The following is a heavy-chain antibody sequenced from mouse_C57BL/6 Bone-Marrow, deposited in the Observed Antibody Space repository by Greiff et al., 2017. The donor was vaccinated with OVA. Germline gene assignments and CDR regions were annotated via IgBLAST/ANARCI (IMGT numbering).Heavy chain of an antibody. V-gene: IGHV1-61*01. J-gene: IGHJ2*01. Sequence: QVQLQQPGAELVRPGSSVKLSCKASGYTFTSYWMDWVKQRPGQGLEWIGNIYPSDSETHYNQKFKDKATLTVDKSSSTAYMQLSSLTSEDSAVYYCARYGGNSLYYCDYWGQGTTLTVSS. CDR3: ARYGGNSLYYCDY. D-gene: IGHD2-1*01. CDR2: IYPSDSET. CDR1: GYTFTSYW.